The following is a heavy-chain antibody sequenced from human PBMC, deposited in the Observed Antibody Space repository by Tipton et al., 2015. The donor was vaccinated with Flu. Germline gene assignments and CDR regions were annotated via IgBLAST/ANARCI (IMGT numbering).Heavy chain of an antibody. CDR2: IYPSGTT. CDR3: ARALYGAFDAFDI. J-gene: IGHJ3*02. CDR1: SGSIRSTNYF. D-gene: IGHD4/OR15-4a*01. V-gene: IGHV4-39*07. Sequence: TLSLTCTVSSGSIRSTNYFCAWIRQPPGKGLELIGSIYPSGTTYYNPSLKSRVTISEGTSMNQFSLELSSVTAADTAVYYCARALYGAFDAFDIWGRGTMVTVSS.